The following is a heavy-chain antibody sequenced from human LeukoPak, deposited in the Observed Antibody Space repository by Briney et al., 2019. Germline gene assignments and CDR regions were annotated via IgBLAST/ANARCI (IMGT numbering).Heavy chain of an antibody. CDR1: GFTFSNHG. CDR2: IWYDGSDK. Sequence: GRSLRLSCAASGFTFSNHGMHWVRQAPGKGLEWVAVIWYDGSDKYYADSVKGRFTISRDISKSTLYLQMDSLRAEDTAVYYCAREGYCSSTSCHKQIDYWGQGTLVTVSS. CDR3: AREGYCSSTSCHKQIDY. V-gene: IGHV3-33*08. D-gene: IGHD2-2*01. J-gene: IGHJ4*02.